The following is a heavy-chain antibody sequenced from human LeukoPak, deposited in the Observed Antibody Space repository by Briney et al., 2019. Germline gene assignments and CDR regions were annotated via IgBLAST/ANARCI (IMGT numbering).Heavy chain of an antibody. CDR3: ARDDPVAGLFDY. CDR2: IKQDGSEK. D-gene: IGHD6-19*01. J-gene: IGHJ4*02. CDR1: GFIFSSYW. Sequence: GGSLRLSCAASGFIFSSYWMSWVRQAPGKGLDWVANIKQDGSEKYYVDSVKGRFTISRDNAKNSLYVQMNSLRAEDTAVYYCARDDPVAGLFDYWGQGTLVTVSS. V-gene: IGHV3-7*01.